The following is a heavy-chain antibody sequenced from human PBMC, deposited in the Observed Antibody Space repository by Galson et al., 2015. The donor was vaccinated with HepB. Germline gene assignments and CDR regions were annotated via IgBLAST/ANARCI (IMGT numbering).Heavy chain of an antibody. D-gene: IGHD5-12*01. Sequence: SLRLSCAAPGFTFDDYAMHWVRQAPGKGLEWVSGISWNSGSIGYADSVKGRFTISRDNAKNSLYLQMNSLRAEDTALYYCAKDSGYDLRYDAFDIWGQGTMVTVSS. CDR1: GFTFDDYA. V-gene: IGHV3-9*01. CDR3: AKDSGYDLRYDAFDI. CDR2: ISWNSGSI. J-gene: IGHJ3*02.